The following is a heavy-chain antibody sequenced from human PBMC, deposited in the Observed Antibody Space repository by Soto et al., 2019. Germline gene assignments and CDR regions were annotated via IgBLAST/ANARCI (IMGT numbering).Heavy chain of an antibody. Sequence: ETLSLTCAVSGYPISSGYYWGWIRQPPGKGLEWIGSIYHSGSTYYNPSLKSRVTISVDTSKNQFSLKLSSVTAADTAVYYCARDLPPDYYDSSGLDAFDIWGQGTMVTVSS. CDR3: ARDLPPDYYDSSGLDAFDI. CDR1: GYPISSGYY. D-gene: IGHD3-22*01. V-gene: IGHV4-38-2*02. J-gene: IGHJ3*02. CDR2: IYHSGST.